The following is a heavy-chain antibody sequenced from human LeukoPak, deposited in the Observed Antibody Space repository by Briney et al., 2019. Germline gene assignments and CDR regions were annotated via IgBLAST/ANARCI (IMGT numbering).Heavy chain of an antibody. V-gene: IGHV1-2*02. D-gene: IGHD1-26*01. Sequence: EASVKVSCKASGCTFTGNYIHWVRQAPGQGLEWMGWINPNSGDTHYAQKFQGRVTMTRDTSISTAYMELSRLTSDDTAVYYCARIVGATLNFDYWGQGTLVTVSP. CDR1: GCTFTGNY. CDR3: ARIVGATLNFDY. CDR2: INPNSGDT. J-gene: IGHJ4*02.